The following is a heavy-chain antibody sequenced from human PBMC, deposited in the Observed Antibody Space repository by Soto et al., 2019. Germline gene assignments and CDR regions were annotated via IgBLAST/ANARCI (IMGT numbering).Heavy chain of an antibody. CDR1: GFSLCTSGMR. Sequence: SEPTLVNPTQTLTLTCTFSGFSLCTSGMRVSWILQPPGKALEWLARIDWDDDKFYRTSLKTRLTISKDTSKNQVVLTMTNMDPADTARYYCARQRGQLRGRYFDYWGQGALVTVSS. J-gene: IGHJ4*02. D-gene: IGHD1-26*01. V-gene: IGHV2-70*04. CDR2: IDWDDDK. CDR3: ARQRGQLRGRYFDY.